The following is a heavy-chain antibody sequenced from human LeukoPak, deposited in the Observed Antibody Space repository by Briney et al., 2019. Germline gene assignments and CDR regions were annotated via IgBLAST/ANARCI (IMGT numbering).Heavy chain of an antibody. CDR1: GYSISGGFY. D-gene: IGHD4-11*01. J-gene: IGHJ5*02. CDR3: ARVRYQLTISITVTTAVWFDP. Sequence: SETLSLTCTVSGYSISGGFYWSWIRQPPGKGLEWIGYIYYSGSTNYNPPLRSRVTISVDTSKNQFSLKLSSVTAADTAVYYCARVRYQLTISITVTTAVWFDPWGQGTLVTVSS. CDR2: IYYSGST. V-gene: IGHV4-61*08.